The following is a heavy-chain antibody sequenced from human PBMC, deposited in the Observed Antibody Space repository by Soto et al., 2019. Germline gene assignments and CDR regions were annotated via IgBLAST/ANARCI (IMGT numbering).Heavy chain of an antibody. D-gene: IGHD3-10*01. J-gene: IGHJ4*02. CDR1: GAPMNRYY. Sequence: PSETLSLTCTFSGAPMNRYYWSLIRQPPGKALEWIGYIYYSGSTYYNPSLKSRVTISVDTSKNQFSLKLSSVTAADTAVYYCARVGGFGATTIDYWGQGTLVTVS. CDR2: IYYSGST. V-gene: IGHV4-59*08. CDR3: ARVGGFGATTIDY.